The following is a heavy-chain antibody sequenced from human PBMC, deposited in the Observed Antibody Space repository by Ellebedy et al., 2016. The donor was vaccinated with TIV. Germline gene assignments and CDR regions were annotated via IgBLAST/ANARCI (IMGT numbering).Heavy chain of an antibody. J-gene: IGHJ3*02. V-gene: IGHV1-24*01. CDR1: DHTLAELS. D-gene: IGHD2-15*01. CDR2: FNPEDAEI. CDR3: VTDTLLTEVRDTGYPGGAFDS. Sequence: ASVKVSCKVSDHTLAELSIHWVRQAPGKGLEWMGGFNPEDAEITYAQNFQGRVSMTEDTSTNTAYMELNSLKSDDTAVYYCVTDTLLTEVRDTGYPGGAFDSWGQGTVLIVTS.